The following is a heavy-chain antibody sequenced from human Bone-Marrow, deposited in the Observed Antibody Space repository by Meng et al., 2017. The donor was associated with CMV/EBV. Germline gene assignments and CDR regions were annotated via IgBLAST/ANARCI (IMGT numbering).Heavy chain of an antibody. J-gene: IGHJ4*02. CDR2: IYYSGST. Sequence: LTCTVSGGSISSTRYSWGWIRQPPGKGLEWIGSIYYSGSTYYNPSLKSRVTISIDTSKNQFSLNLSSVTAADTAVFYCARLNPTTAIYWGQGTLVTVSS. CDR1: GGSISSTRYS. CDR3: ARLNPTTAIY. D-gene: IGHD2/OR15-2a*01. V-gene: IGHV4-39*07.